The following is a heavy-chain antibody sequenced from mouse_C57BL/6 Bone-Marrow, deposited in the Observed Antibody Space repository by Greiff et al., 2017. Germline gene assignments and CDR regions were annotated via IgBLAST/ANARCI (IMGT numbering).Heavy chain of an antibody. CDR2: IYPRSGNT. J-gene: IGHJ4*01. V-gene: IGHV1-81*01. Sequence: VQLQESGAELARPGASVKLSCKASGYTFTSYGISWVKQRTGQGLEWIGEIYPRSGNTYYNEKFKGKATLTADKSSSTAYMALRSLTSEDSAVYFCARWTLYYAMDYWGQGTSVTVSS. CDR3: ARWTLYYAMDY. CDR1: GYTFTSYG.